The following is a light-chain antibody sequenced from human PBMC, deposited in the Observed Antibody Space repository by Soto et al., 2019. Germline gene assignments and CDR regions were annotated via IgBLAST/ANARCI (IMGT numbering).Light chain of an antibody. CDR3: HQYGSSPQT. Sequence: EMVLTQSPGTLSLSPGERATLSCRASQSVNSSYLAWYQQKPGQAPRLLIYGASSRATGIPDRFSGSGSGTDFTLTIIRLEPEDFAVYYCHQYGSSPQTFGQGTKVEIK. J-gene: IGKJ1*01. V-gene: IGKV3-20*01. CDR1: QSVNSSY. CDR2: GAS.